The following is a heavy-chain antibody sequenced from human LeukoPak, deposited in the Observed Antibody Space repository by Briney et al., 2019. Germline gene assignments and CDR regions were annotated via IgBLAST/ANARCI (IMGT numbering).Heavy chain of an antibody. V-gene: IGHV3-72*01. CDR1: GFSFSDSF. J-gene: IGHJ4*02. CDR2: SRYKADSYTA. CDR3: ATSSWYRLAY. D-gene: IGHD6-13*01. Sequence: GGSLRLSCAASGFSFSDSFMSWVRQAPGKGLEWVGRSRYKADSYTAQYAASVRGRFTISRDESKNSLYLQISSLETEDAAVYYCATSSWYRLAYWGQGSLLTVSS.